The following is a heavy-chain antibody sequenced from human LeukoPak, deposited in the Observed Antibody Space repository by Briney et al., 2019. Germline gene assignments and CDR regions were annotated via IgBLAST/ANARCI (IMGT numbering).Heavy chain of an antibody. J-gene: IGHJ4*02. CDR2: IRYDGSNK. V-gene: IGHV3-30*02. CDR3: AKATRATETDYQDY. Sequence: GGSLRLSCAASGFTFSSYGMHWVGQAPGKGLEWVTFIRYDGSNKYYADSVKGRFTISRDNSKNTLYLQMNSLRAEDTAVYYCAKATRATETDYQDYWGQGILVTVSS. D-gene: IGHD4-11*01. CDR1: GFTFSSYG.